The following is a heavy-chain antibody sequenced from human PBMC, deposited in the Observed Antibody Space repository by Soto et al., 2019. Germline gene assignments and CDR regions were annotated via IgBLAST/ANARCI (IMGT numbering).Heavy chain of an antibody. Sequence: EVQVLESGGGLVQPGGSLRLSCEGSGFTVSSHAMTWISQAPGKGPEWVSTVTADGGTYYADYVKGRFAMSRDTSENTLYLQMNSLGAEDTAAYYCAPHVSCSGGSCQYDAFAIRGQGTMVTVSS. CDR2: VTADGGT. CDR3: APHVSCSGGSCQYDAFAI. V-gene: IGHV3-23*01. CDR1: GFTVSSHA. J-gene: IGHJ3*02. D-gene: IGHD2-15*01.